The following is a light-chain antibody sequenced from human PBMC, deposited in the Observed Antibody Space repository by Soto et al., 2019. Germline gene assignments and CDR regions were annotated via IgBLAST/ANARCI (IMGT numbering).Light chain of an antibody. J-gene: IGLJ2*01. CDR1: SSDVGGYNY. CDR3: SSYAGSYPVV. CDR2: DVS. V-gene: IGLV2-11*01. Sequence: QSAPTQPRSVSGSPGQSVTISCTGTSSDVGGYNYVSWYQQPPGKAPKLMISDVSKRPSGVPDRFSGSKSGNTASLTISGLQAEDEADYYCSSYAGSYPVVFGGGTKVTVL.